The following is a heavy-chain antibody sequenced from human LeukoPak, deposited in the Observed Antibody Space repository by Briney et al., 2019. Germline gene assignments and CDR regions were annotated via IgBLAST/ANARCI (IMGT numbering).Heavy chain of an antibody. CDR3: ARINYDFWSGFPMGYMDV. D-gene: IGHD3-3*01. J-gene: IGHJ6*03. CDR1: GGSISSSSYY. Sequence: SETLSLTCTVSGGSISSSSYYWGWIRQPPGKGLEWIGSIYYSGSTYYNPSLKSRVTISVDTSKNQFSLKLSSVTAADTAVYYCARINYDFWSGFPMGYMDVWGKGTTVTVSS. V-gene: IGHV4-39*07. CDR2: IYYSGST.